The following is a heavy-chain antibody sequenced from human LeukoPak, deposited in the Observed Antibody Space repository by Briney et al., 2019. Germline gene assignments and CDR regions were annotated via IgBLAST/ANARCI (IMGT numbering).Heavy chain of an antibody. Sequence: AGGSLRLSCAASGFTISSYAMSWVRQAPGKGLEWVSAISGSGGSTYYADSVKGRFTISRDNSKNTLYLQMNSLRAEDTAVYYCARWMVAATHNWFDPWGQGTLVTVSS. V-gene: IGHV3-23*01. CDR3: ARWMVAATHNWFDP. D-gene: IGHD2-15*01. J-gene: IGHJ5*02. CDR2: ISGSGGST. CDR1: GFTISSYA.